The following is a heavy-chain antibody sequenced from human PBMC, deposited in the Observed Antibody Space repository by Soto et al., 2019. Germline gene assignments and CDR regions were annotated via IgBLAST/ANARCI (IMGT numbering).Heavy chain of an antibody. J-gene: IGHJ5*02. CDR3: ARARDRTGPFGDWFDP. Sequence: QVQLVQSGAEVKKPGSSVKVSCKASGGTFSSYAISWVRQAPGQGLEWMGGIIPIFGPANYAQKFQGRVTITADESTSTDYMELSSLRSEDTAVYYCARARDRTGPFGDWFDPWGQGTLVTVSS. V-gene: IGHV1-69*01. CDR1: GGTFSSYA. CDR2: IIPIFGPA. D-gene: IGHD3-10*01.